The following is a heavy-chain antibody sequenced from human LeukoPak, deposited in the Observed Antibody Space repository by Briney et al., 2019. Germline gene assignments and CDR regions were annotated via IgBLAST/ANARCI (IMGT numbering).Heavy chain of an antibody. V-gene: IGHV3-48*03. CDR1: GFTFSSYE. CDR3: ARANGGGVDY. D-gene: IGHD2-21*01. J-gene: IGHJ4*02. Sequence: GGSLRLSCAASGFTFSSYEMNWVRQAPGKGLEWVSYISSSGSTIYYADSVKGRLTISRDNAKNSLYLQMNSLRAEDTAVYYCARANGGGVDYWGQGTLVTVSS. CDR2: ISSSGSTI.